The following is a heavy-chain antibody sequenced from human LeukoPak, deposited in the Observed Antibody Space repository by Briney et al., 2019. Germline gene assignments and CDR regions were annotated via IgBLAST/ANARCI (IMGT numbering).Heavy chain of an antibody. D-gene: IGHD6-19*01. Sequence: PGGSLRLSCSASGFTFSSFVTHWVRQAPGKGLEYVSRITSSGGSTYYADSVKGRFTISRDNSKNTLYLQMSSLRAEDTAVYYCVNQISGWVYWGQGTMVTVSS. V-gene: IGHV3-64D*06. CDR2: ITSSGGST. J-gene: IGHJ4*02. CDR3: VNQISGWVY. CDR1: GFTFSSFV.